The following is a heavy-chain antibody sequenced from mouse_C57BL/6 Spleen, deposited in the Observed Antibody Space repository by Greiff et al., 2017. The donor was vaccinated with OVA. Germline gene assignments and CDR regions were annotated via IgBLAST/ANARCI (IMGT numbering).Heavy chain of an antibody. CDR3: ARFLYSSDHYYAMDY. D-gene: IGHD3-2*02. J-gene: IGHJ4*01. CDR2: IYPGSGST. Sequence: QLQQPGAELVKPGASVKMSCKASGYTFTSYWITWVKQRPGQGLEWIGDIYPGSGSTNYNEKFKSKATLTVDTSSSTAYMQLSSLTSEDSAVYYCARFLYSSDHYYAMDYWGQGTSVTVSS. V-gene: IGHV1-55*01. CDR1: GYTFTSYW.